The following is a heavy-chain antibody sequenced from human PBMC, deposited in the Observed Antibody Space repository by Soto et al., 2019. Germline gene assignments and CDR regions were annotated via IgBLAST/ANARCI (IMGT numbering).Heavy chain of an antibody. CDR1: GYFFTDYY. V-gene: IGHV1-2*02. D-gene: IGHD2-15*01. J-gene: IGHJ3*02. CDR3: ARDDGQSRDIFDI. CDR2: INPNSGGT. Sequence: ASVKVSCKASGYFFTDYYIHWVRQAPGQGLEWMGWINPNSGGTTFAEKFEARVTLTRDTSISTVYMELSRLRSDDTAVYYCARDDGQSRDIFDIWGQGTMVTVSS.